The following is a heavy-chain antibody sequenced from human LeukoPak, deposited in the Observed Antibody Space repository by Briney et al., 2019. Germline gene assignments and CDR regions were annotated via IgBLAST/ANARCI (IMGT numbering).Heavy chain of an antibody. D-gene: IGHD5-18*01. V-gene: IGHV4-61*01. CDR2: KXYSGST. CDR3: ARGRSYGFDFDS. J-gene: IGHJ4*02. CDR1: GVSINTCCYY. Sequence: SETLSLTCDVSGVSINTCCYYXTWIRXPPXXXXXWIGYKXYSGSTRYNSXXXSRLTIXLDSSKNQFSLRLTSVTAADTAVYYCARGRSYGFDFDSWGPGTLVIVSS.